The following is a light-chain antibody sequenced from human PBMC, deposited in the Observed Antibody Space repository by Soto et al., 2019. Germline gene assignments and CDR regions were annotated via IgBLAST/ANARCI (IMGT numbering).Light chain of an antibody. J-gene: IGKJ4*01. Sequence: EIVLTQSPGTLSLSPGESATLSCRASQRLTSNYLAWYQQKPGQPPRLLIYGASRRATGIPDRFSGSGSGTDFTLTISRPEPEDFAVYYCQQHDDSPRTFGGGTKVEIK. CDR1: QRLTSNY. CDR3: QQHDDSPRT. V-gene: IGKV3-20*01. CDR2: GAS.